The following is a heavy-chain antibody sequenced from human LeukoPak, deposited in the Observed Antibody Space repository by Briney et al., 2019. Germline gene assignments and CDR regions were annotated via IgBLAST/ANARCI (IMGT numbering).Heavy chain of an antibody. CDR3: ARNTQKLRYLNY. CDR2: ISAYSGDT. Sequence: AASVKVSCKASGYTFTSYGISWVRQAPGQGLEWMGWISAYSGDTNYAQKLQARVTMTADTSTSTAYMELRSMRSDDTAVYYCARNTQKLRYLNYWGQGTLVTVSS. J-gene: IGHJ4*02. V-gene: IGHV1-18*01. D-gene: IGHD3-9*01. CDR1: GYTFTSYG.